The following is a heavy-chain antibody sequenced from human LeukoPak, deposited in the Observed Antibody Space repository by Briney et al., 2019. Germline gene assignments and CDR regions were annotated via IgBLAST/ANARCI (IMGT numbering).Heavy chain of an antibody. CDR3: ARQGVGATDC. CDR1: GGSISSSTYY. CDR2: ITYSGST. D-gene: IGHD1-26*01. J-gene: IGHJ4*02. Sequence: SETLSLTCTVSGGSISSSTYYWVWIRQSPVKGLEWIGSITYSGSTYYNPSLESRVTISVDTSKNQFSLRLISVTAVDTAVYYCARQGVGATDCWGQGTLVTVSS. V-gene: IGHV4-39*01.